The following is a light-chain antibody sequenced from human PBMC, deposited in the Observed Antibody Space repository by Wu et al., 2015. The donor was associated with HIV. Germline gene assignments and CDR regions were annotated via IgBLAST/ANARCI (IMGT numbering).Light chain of an antibody. Sequence: AIQLTQSPSSLSASVGDRLTITCRTSQGVSSDLAWYQQKPGKAPKLLIYGVSALESGVPSRFSGSGFGAEFTLTISSLQPEDFATYYCQQVNSYPPEVTFGPGTTVDIK. CDR1: QGVSSD. V-gene: IGKV1-13*02. CDR2: GVS. J-gene: IGKJ3*01. CDR3: QQVNSYPPEVT.